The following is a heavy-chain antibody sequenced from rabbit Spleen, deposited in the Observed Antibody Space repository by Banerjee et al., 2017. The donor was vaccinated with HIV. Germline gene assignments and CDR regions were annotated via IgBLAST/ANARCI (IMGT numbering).Heavy chain of an antibody. V-gene: IGHV1S43*01. CDR2: IYTDSSGST. Sequence: QLEESGGGLVKPGGTLTLTCKASGIDFSSYYFMCWVRQAPGKGPEWIACIYTDSSGSTYYASWAKGRFTITRSASLNTVTLQLNSLTAADTATYFCARANSGADDYFVLWGPGTLVTVS. D-gene: IGHD1-1*01. CDR1: GIDFSSYYF. J-gene: IGHJ4*01. CDR3: ARANSGADDYFVL.